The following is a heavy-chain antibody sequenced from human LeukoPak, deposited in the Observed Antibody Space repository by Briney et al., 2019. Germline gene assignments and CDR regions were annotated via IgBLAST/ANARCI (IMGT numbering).Heavy chain of an antibody. CDR1: GFTFTSSA. CDR3: AADGMNYGDFDY. Sequence: VKVSCKASGFTFTSSAMQWVRQARGQCLEWIGWIVVGSGNTNYAQKFQERVTITRDMSTSTAYMELSSLRSEDTAVYYCAADGMNYGDFDYWGQGTLVTVSS. D-gene: IGHD4-17*01. CDR2: IVVGSGNT. J-gene: IGHJ4*02. V-gene: IGHV1-58*02.